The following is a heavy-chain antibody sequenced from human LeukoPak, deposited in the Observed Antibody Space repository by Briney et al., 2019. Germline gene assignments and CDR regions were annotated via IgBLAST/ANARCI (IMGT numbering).Heavy chain of an antibody. CDR3: ARDKSCAS. J-gene: IGHJ4*02. CDR1: GFTFSRYG. V-gene: IGHV3-21*01. Sequence: GGSLRLSCAASGFTFSRYGMNWVRQAPGKGLEWVSYISSSSSYIYYADSVKGRFTISRDTAKNSLYLQVNSLRAEDTAVYFCARDKSCASWGQGTLVTVSS. CDR2: ISSSSSYI. D-gene: IGHD3-16*01.